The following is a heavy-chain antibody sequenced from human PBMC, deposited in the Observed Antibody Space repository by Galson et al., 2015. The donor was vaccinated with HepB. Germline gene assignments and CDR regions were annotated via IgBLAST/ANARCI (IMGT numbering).Heavy chain of an antibody. Sequence: SLRLSCAASGFTLSDNYMDWVRQAPGKGLEWVGRTRNKANSYTTEYAASVKGRFTISRDDSKNSLYLQMNSLKTEDTAVYYCARLVTGLYYSDYWGQGTLVTVSS. J-gene: IGHJ4*02. D-gene: IGHD1-14*01. V-gene: IGHV3-72*01. CDR2: TRNKANSYTT. CDR1: GFTLSDNY. CDR3: ARLVTGLYYSDY.